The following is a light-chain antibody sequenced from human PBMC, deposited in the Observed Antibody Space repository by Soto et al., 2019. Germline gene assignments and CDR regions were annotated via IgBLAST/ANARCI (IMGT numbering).Light chain of an antibody. J-gene: IGKJ1*01. CDR1: QTVSSK. CDR2: DTS. V-gene: IGKV3-11*01. CDR3: HQRKSWPRT. Sequence: EIVLTQSPATLPSSPGERATLSCRASQTVSSKLAWYQHKPGQAPRLLIYDTSNRATGIPARFSGSGSGTDFTLTISSLEPEDFAVYYCHQRKSWPRTFGQGTKVEIK.